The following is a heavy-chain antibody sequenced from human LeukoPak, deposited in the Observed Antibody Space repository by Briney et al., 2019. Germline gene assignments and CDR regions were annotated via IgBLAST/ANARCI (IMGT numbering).Heavy chain of an antibody. CDR1: GFTFSSYS. CDR2: ISSSSSYI. CDR3: ARHYDSNSYGPGY. Sequence: GGSLRLSCEASGFTFSSYSLNWVRQAPGKGLEWVSSISSSSSYIYYADSVKGRFTTSRDNAKNSLYLQMNSLRAEDTAVYYCARHYDSNSYGPGYWGQGTLVTVSS. V-gene: IGHV3-21*01. J-gene: IGHJ4*02. D-gene: IGHD3-22*01.